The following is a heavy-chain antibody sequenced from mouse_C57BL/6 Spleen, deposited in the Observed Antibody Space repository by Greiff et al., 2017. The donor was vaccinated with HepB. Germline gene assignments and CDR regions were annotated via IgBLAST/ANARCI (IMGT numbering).Heavy chain of an antibody. Sequence: QVQLKESGPELVKPGASVKISCKASGYAFSSSWMNWVKQRPGKGLEWIGRIYPGDGDTNYNGKFKGKATLTADKSSSTAYMQLSSLTSEDSAVYFCARYGYYGSSYGYFDVWGTGTTVTVSS. J-gene: IGHJ1*03. V-gene: IGHV1-82*01. CDR1: GYAFSSSW. D-gene: IGHD1-1*01. CDR3: ARYGYYGSSYGYFDV. CDR2: IYPGDGDT.